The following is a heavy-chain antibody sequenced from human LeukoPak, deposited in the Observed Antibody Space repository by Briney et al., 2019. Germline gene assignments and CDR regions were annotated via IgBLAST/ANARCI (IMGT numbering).Heavy chain of an antibody. Sequence: ASVKVSCKASGYTFTSYDINWGRQATGQGLEWMGWMNPNSGNTGYAQKFQGRVTMTRNTSISTAYMELSSLRSEDTAVYYCARGGGSSGWNYYYYYGMDVWGQGTTVTVSS. J-gene: IGHJ6*02. CDR2: MNPNSGNT. CDR1: GYTFTSYD. D-gene: IGHD6-19*01. V-gene: IGHV1-8*01. CDR3: ARGGGSSGWNYYYYYGMDV.